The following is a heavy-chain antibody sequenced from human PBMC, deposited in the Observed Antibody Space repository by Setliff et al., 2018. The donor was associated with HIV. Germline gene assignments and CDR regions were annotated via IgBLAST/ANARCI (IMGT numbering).Heavy chain of an antibody. CDR1: GYTFTAYY. Sequence: ASVKVSCKASGYTFTAYYMHWVRQAPGQGLEWMGWIHPNRGGTNYAQKFQGRVTLTRDTSINAVYLEVSRLGSDDRALYYCATSPIAVPPYYFESWGQGTLVTVSS. V-gene: IGHV1-2*02. CDR3: ATSPIAVPPYYFES. J-gene: IGHJ4*02. CDR2: IHPNRGGT. D-gene: IGHD6-19*01.